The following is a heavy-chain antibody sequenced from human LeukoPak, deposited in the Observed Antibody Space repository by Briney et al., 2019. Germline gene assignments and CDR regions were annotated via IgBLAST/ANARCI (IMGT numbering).Heavy chain of an antibody. V-gene: IGHV1-24*01. CDR2: FDPEDGET. CDR3: ATEPQGGGWYDY. J-gene: IGHJ4*02. D-gene: IGHD6-19*01. CDR1: GYTLTELS. Sequence: ASVKVSCKVSGYTLTELSMHWVRQAPGKGLEWMGGFDPEDGETIYAQKFQGRVTMTEDTSTDTAYMELSSLRSEDTAVYYCATEPQGGGWYDYWGQGTLVIVSS.